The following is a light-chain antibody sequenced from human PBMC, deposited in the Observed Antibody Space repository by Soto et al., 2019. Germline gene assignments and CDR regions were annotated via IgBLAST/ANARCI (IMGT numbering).Light chain of an antibody. Sequence: QSVLTQPPSASGTPGQRVTISCSGSSSNIGGNTVNWYQQLPGTAPKLLMFANKERPSGVPDRFSASKSGTSASLAINGLQSDDEADYYCAKWDDSLNGWVLGGGTKLTVL. CDR1: SSNIGGNT. CDR3: AKWDDSLNGWV. J-gene: IGLJ3*02. V-gene: IGLV1-44*01. CDR2: ANK.